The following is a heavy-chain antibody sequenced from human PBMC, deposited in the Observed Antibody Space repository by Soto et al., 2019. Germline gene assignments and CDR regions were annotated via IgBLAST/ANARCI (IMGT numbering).Heavy chain of an antibody. Sequence: QVQLVESGGGVVQPGRPLRLSCAAFGFSFSIYTMHWVRQAPGKGLEWVAVISYDGGNKYYADPVQGRFTISRDNSKNTVNLQMNSLRPEDTAVYYCVGAREWLADPVDYWGQGTLVTVSS. V-gene: IGHV3-30-3*02. CDR1: GFSFSIYT. CDR3: VGAREWLADPVDY. CDR2: ISYDGGNK. D-gene: IGHD6-19*01. J-gene: IGHJ4*02.